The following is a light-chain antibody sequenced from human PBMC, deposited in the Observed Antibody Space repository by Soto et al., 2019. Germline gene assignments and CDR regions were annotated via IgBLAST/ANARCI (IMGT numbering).Light chain of an antibody. CDR3: QQYNNWPRYT. CDR2: SAS. CDR1: HSVSGS. V-gene: IGKV3-15*01. J-gene: IGKJ2*01. Sequence: EIALTQSPGTLSVSPGERATLSCRATHSVSGSLAWYQQKPGRPPRLLIHSASTRATGIPARFSGSGSGTDFTLTISRLQSEDFAVYYCQQYNNWPRYTFGQGTRLEIK.